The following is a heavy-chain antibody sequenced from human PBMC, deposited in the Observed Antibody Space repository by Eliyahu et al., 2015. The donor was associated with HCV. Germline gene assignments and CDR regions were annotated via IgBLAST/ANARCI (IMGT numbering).Heavy chain of an antibody. CDR3: ASGGGGIAVTGTGGWFDP. Sequence: QVQLQESGPGLVKPSETLSLTCTVSGGSIPTYXWSWIRQPPGKGLEWIGYIHYSGSTNYNPSLKSRVTISVDTSKNQFSLNLTSVTAADTAMYYCASGGGGIAVTGTGGWFDPWGQETLVTVSS. J-gene: IGHJ5*02. V-gene: IGHV4-59*01. CDR1: GGSIPTYX. D-gene: IGHD6-19*01. CDR2: IHYSGST.